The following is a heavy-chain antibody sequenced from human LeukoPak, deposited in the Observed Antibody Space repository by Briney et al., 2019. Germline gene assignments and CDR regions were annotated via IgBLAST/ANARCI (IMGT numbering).Heavy chain of an antibody. D-gene: IGHD2-21*02. Sequence: TGGSLRLSCVASEFTFSDYWMGWVRQAPGKGLEWLAKINQEGGAKFLVDSMKDRFTVSRDNGKNSLYLQMNSLTAEDTAVYYCARYRDWHFDFWAQGTLVIVSS. CDR1: EFTFSDYW. V-gene: IGHV3-7*03. CDR3: ARYRDWHFDF. CDR2: INQEGGAK. J-gene: IGHJ5*01.